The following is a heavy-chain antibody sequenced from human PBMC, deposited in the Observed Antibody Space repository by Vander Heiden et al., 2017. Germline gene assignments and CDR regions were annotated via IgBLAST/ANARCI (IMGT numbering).Heavy chain of an antibody. V-gene: IGHV3-23*01. CDR3: ANRGDSGYSYGVDY. D-gene: IGHD5-18*01. CDR2: ISGSGGST. J-gene: IGHJ4*02. Sequence: EVQLLESGGGLVQPGWSLRPPFPPSGFTFSSYAMSWVRQAPGKGLEWVSAISGSGGSTYYADSVKGRFTISRDNSKNTLYLQMNSLRAEDTAVYYCANRGDSGYSYGVDYWGQGTLVTVSS. CDR1: GFTFSSYA.